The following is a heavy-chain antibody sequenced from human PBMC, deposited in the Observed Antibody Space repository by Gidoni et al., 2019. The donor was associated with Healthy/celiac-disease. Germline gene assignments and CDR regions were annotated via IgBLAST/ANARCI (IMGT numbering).Heavy chain of an antibody. CDR1: GYTCSSYY. J-gene: IGHJ6*02. CDR2: INPSGGSA. Sequence: QVQLVQSGAEVKKHGASVKVSCKASGYTCSSYYMHWVRQAPGQGLEWMGIINPSGGSASYAQKFQGRVTMTRDTSTSTVYMELSSLRAEDTAVYYCAREFGAAPTGGMDVWGQGTTVTVSS. V-gene: IGHV1-46*03. D-gene: IGHD6-13*01. CDR3: AREFGAAPTGGMDV.